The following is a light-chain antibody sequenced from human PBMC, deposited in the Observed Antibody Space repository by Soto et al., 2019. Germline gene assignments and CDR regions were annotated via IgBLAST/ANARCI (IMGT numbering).Light chain of an antibody. V-gene: IGKV2-30*02. CDR3: MQLTHWPYT. J-gene: IGKJ2*01. CDR2: KVS. CDR1: QSLVHSDGNTY. Sequence: DVVMTQSPLSLPVTLGQPASISCRSSQSLVHSDGNTYLNWFQQRPGQSPRRPIYKVSNRDSGVPCKLSGSRSCTDFTLTIMRVEDQEFGGYYCMQLTHWPYTFGKGTKLEIK.